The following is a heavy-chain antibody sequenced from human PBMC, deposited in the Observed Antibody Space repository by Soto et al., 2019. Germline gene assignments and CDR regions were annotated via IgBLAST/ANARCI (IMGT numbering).Heavy chain of an antibody. Sequence: SVKVSCKASGGTFSSYAISWVRQAPGQGLEWMGGIIPIFGTANYAQKFQGRVTITADESTSTAYMELSSLRSEDTAVYYCARGFLEWFPNWFDPSGQGTLVTVYS. J-gene: IGHJ5*02. CDR1: GGTFSSYA. D-gene: IGHD3-3*01. CDR2: IIPIFGTA. V-gene: IGHV1-69*13. CDR3: ARGFLEWFPNWFDP.